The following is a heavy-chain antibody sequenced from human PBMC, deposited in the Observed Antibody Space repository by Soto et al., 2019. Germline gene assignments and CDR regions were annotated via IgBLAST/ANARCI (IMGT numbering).Heavy chain of an antibody. J-gene: IGHJ4*02. CDR2: ISAYNGNT. V-gene: IGHV1-18*01. CDR1: GYTFTSYG. CDR3: ARDLAAGMIDY. D-gene: IGHD6-13*01. Sequence: ASVKVSCKASGYTFTSYGISWVRQAPGQGLEWMGWISAYNGNTKYVQKLQGRVTMTTDTSTSTAYMELRSLRSDDTAVYCCARDLAAGMIDYWGQGTLVTVSS.